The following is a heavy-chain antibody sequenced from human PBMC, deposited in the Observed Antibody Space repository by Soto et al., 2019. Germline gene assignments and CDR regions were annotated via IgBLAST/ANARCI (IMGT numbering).Heavy chain of an antibody. CDR3: ARIGPGEELDY. CDR1: GYTFTSYA. V-gene: IGHV1-3*01. CDR2: INAGNGNT. J-gene: IGHJ4*02. Sequence: GASVKVSCKASGYTFTSYAMHWVRQAPGQGREWMGWINAGNGNTKYSQKFQGRVTITRDTSASTAYMELSSLRSEDTAVYYCARIGPGEELDYWGQGTLVTVSS.